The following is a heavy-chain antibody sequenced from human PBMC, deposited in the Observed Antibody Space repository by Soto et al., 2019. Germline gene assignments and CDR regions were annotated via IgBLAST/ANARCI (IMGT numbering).Heavy chain of an antibody. J-gene: IGHJ4*02. CDR1: GYNFAGYW. Sequence: GESVKISFKCSGYNFAGYWFAWVRQMPAKGLELMGIMYPSDSDTRYRPSFQGQVTISADKSISSAYLQWSSLRASDTAMYYCAGGGVSTRTFDYWGQGTPVTVSS. V-gene: IGHV5-51*01. CDR3: AGGGVSTRTFDY. D-gene: IGHD3-3*01. CDR2: MYPSDSDT.